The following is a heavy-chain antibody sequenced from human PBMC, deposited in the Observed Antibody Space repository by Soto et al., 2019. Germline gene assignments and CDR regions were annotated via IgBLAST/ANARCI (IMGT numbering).Heavy chain of an antibody. CDR3: ARGRYCLTGRCFPNWFDS. V-gene: IGHV4-39*01. D-gene: IGHD7-27*01. J-gene: IGHJ5*01. CDR1: GGSISSSSYY. CDR2: IYYTGNT. Sequence: SETLSLTCTVSGGSISSSSYYWGWIRQPPGKGLEWIGSIYYTGNTYYNPSLKSRVSISVDTSKNQFSLKLSSVTAADTAVYFCARGRYCLTGRCFPNWFDSWGQGALVTVSS.